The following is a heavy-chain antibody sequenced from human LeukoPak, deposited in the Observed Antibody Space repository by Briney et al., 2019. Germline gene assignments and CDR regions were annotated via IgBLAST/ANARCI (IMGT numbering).Heavy chain of an antibody. CDR2: ISSSSSSYI. D-gene: IGHD2-2*02. CDR1: GFTFSSYS. V-gene: IGHV3-21*01. Sequence: GRSLRLSCAASGFTFSSYSMNWVRQAPGKGLEWVSSISSSSSSYIYYADSVKGRFTISRDNAKNSLYLQMNSLRAEDTAVYYCARDKEDTAIPDSFDYWGQGTLVTVSS. J-gene: IGHJ4*02. CDR3: ARDKEDTAIPDSFDY.